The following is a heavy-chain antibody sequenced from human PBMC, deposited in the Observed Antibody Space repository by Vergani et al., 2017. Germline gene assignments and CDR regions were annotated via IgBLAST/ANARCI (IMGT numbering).Heavy chain of an antibody. Sequence: EVQLVESGGGLVQPGGSLRLSCAASGFTFSSYSMHWVRQAPGKGLEWVSYISSSSSTIYYADSVKGRFTISRDNAKNSLYLQMNSLRAEDTAVYYCARSGTYYYDSRGYKDDVFNIWGQGTIVTVSS. CDR3: ARSGTYYYDSRGYKDDVFNI. J-gene: IGHJ3*02. V-gene: IGHV3-48*01. CDR2: ISSSSSTI. CDR1: GFTFSSYS. D-gene: IGHD3-22*01.